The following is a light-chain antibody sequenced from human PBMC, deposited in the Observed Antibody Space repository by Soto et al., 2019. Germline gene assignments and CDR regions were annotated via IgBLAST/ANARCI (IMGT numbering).Light chain of an antibody. CDR3: QQYRGT. Sequence: DIQMTQSLATLSASVGDRVTITCRASQSISSWLAWYQQKPGKAPKLLIYDASSLESGVPSRFSGSGSGTEFTLTISSLQPDDFATYYCQQYRGTFGQGTKLEIK. J-gene: IGKJ2*01. CDR2: DAS. CDR1: QSISSW. V-gene: IGKV1-5*01.